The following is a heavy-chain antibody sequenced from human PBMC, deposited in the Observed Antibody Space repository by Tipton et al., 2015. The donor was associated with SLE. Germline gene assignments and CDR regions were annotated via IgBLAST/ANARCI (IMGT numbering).Heavy chain of an antibody. Sequence: LRLSCTVSGDSISSSAYDWGWVRQPPGKGLEWIGTIFYSGSTYYNPSLESRVTISVDTSKNQFSLKLSSVTAADTAVYYCARGGEAVAGTSYFQHWCQVTLVTVSS. CDR1: GDSISSSAYD. V-gene: IGHV4-39*07. J-gene: IGHJ1*01. CDR3: ARGGEAVAGTSYFQH. D-gene: IGHD6-19*01. CDR2: IFYSGST.